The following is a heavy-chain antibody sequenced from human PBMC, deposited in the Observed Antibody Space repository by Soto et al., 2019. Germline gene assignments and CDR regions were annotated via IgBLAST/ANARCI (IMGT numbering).Heavy chain of an antibody. J-gene: IGHJ3*02. CDR1: GGSISSGGYY. V-gene: IGHV4-61*08. D-gene: IGHD3-9*01. CDR3: ARALILTGYYIHDALDI. CDR2: IYYSGST. Sequence: SETLSLTCTVSGGSISSGGYYWSWIRQHPGKGLEWIGYIYYSGSTNYNPSLKSRVTISVDTSKNQFSLKLSSVTAADTAVYYCARALILTGYYIHDALDIWGQGTMVTVSS.